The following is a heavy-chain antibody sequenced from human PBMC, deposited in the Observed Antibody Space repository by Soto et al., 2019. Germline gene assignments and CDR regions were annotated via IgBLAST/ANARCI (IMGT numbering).Heavy chain of an antibody. Sequence: QVQLQESGPGLVKPSQTLSLTCTVSGGSISSGDYYWSCISQPPGKGLEWIGYIYYSGSTYYNPSLKSRVPISVDTSKNQFYMKLSSVTAADTAVYYCARGDGTTGWFDPWGQGTLVTVSS. V-gene: IGHV4-30-4*01. D-gene: IGHD1-7*01. J-gene: IGHJ5*02. CDR2: IYYSGST. CDR1: GGSISSGDYY. CDR3: ARGDGTTGWFDP.